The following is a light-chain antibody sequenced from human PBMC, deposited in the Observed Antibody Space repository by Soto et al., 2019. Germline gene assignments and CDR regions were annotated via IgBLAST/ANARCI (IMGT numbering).Light chain of an antibody. CDR3: LQHRSYPLT. Sequence: IQMTQSPSAMSASVGDRFTITCLASQRISSYLAWFQQKTGKVPQRLIYAASTWQTGVPSRFSGSGSGTEFTLTISSLQPEDFATYYCLQHRSYPLTFGRGTKVDIK. V-gene: IGKV1-17*03. CDR2: AAS. CDR1: QRISSY. J-gene: IGKJ4*01.